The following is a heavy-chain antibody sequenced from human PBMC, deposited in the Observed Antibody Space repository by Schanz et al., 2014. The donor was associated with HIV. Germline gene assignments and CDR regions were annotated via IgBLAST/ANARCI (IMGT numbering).Heavy chain of an antibody. D-gene: IGHD3-22*01. J-gene: IGHJ4*02. Sequence: QVQLVESGGGVVQPGRSLRLSCAASAFTFDSYGIHWVRQAPGKGLEWVASITYDGRNKYFSDSVKGRFTISRDNSKNTLYLQMTTLRIDDTAVYYCAKPEYDSRGNSQSHFDYWGQGTLVTVSS. CDR1: AFTFDSYG. CDR2: ITYDGRNK. CDR3: AKPEYDSRGNSQSHFDY. V-gene: IGHV3-30*18.